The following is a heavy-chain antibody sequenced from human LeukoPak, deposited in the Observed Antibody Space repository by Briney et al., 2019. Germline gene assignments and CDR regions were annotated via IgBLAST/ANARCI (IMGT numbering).Heavy chain of an antibody. Sequence: PGGSLRLSCAASGFTVSSNYMSWVRQAPGKGLEWGSVIYSGGSTYYADSVKGRFTISRHNSKNTLYLQMNSLRAEDTAVYYCARWHAACGGDCYTPVHDAFDIWGQGTMVTVSS. CDR1: GFTVSSNY. D-gene: IGHD2-21*02. CDR2: IYSGGST. CDR3: ARWHAACGGDCYTPVHDAFDI. V-gene: IGHV3-53*04. J-gene: IGHJ3*02.